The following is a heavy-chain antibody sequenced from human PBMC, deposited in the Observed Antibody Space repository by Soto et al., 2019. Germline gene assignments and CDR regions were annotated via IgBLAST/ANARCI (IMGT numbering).Heavy chain of an antibody. J-gene: IGHJ6*02. V-gene: IGHV5-10-1*01. D-gene: IGHD2-2*01. CDR1: GYSFTSYW. Sequence: WESLKISCKGSGYSFTSYWISWVRQMPGKGLEWMGRIDPSDSYTNYSPSFQGHVTISADKSISTAYLQWSSLKASDTAMYDCARRVVVVPAAIDYYGMDVCGQGTTVTV. CDR3: ARRVVVVPAAIDYYGMDV. CDR2: IDPSDSYT.